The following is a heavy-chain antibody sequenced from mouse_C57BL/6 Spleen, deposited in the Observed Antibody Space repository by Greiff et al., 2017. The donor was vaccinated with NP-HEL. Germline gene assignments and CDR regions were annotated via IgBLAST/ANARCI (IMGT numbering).Heavy chain of an antibody. CDR2: ISGGGGNT. V-gene: IGHV5-9*01. D-gene: IGHD1-1*01. J-gene: IGHJ1*03. CDR3: ARHTVVDWYFDV. Sequence: EVPVVESGGGLVKPGGSLKLSCAASGFTFSSYTMSWVRQTPEKRLGWVATISGGGGNTYYPDTVQGRFTISRDNAKNTLYLQMSSLMSEDTALYYCARHTVVDWYFDVWGTGTTVTVSS. CDR1: GFTFSSYT.